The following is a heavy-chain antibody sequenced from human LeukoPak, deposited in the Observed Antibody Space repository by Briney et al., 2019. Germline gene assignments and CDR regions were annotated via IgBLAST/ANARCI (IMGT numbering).Heavy chain of an antibody. J-gene: IGHJ4*02. Sequence: GGSLRLSCAASGFTFSSSWMTWVRQAPGKGLEWVASIREDGSEKTSVDSVKGRFTISRDNAKNSLYLQMDSLRAEDTAVYYCARASYYYGNRYYFDYWGQGTLVTVSS. CDR3: ARASYYYGNRYYFDY. CDR1: GFTFSSSW. D-gene: IGHD3-10*01. V-gene: IGHV3-7*03. CDR2: IREDGSEK.